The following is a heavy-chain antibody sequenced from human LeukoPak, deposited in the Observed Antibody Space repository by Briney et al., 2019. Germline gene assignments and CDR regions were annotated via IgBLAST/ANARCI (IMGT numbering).Heavy chain of an antibody. D-gene: IGHD3-3*01. CDR1: GYTFTDYY. V-gene: IGHV1-69-2*01. CDR2: VYPEDGET. Sequence: ASVKLSCKVSGYTFTDYYMHWVRQAPGKGLEWMGLVYPEDGETIYAEKFQGRVTITADTSTDTAYMELSSLRSEDTAVYYCATKSQAHGDYDFPYWGQGTLVTVSS. CDR3: ATKSQAHGDYDFPY. J-gene: IGHJ4*02.